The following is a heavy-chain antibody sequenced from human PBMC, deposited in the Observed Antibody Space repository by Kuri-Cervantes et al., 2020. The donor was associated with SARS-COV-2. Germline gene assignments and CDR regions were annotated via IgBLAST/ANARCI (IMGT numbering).Heavy chain of an antibody. Sequence: ESLKISCTVPGGSISSSSYYWGWLRQPPGKGLEWIGSIYYSGSTYYNPSLKSRVTISVDTSENQFSLKLSSVTAADTAVYYCARQGPSYFDYWGQGTLVTVSS. CDR3: ARQGPSYFDY. CDR1: GGSISSSSYY. V-gene: IGHV4-39*01. J-gene: IGHJ4*02. CDR2: IYYSGST.